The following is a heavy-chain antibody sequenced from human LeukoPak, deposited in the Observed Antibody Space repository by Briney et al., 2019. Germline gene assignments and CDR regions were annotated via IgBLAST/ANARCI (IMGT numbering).Heavy chain of an antibody. D-gene: IGHD2-2*01. V-gene: IGHV3-53*01. J-gene: IGHJ3*02. Sequence: PGGSLRLSCAASGFTVSSNCMSWVRQAPGKGLEWVSSIYGGGSTYYADSVKGRFTISRDNSKNTVYVQVNSLWAEDTAVYYCVKGVLPAAKYAFDIWGQGTMVTVSS. CDR3: VKGVLPAAKYAFDI. CDR2: IYGGGST. CDR1: GFTVSSNC.